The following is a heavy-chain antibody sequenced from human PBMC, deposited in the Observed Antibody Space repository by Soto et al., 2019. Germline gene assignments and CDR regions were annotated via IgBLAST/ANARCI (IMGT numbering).Heavy chain of an antibody. D-gene: IGHD6-19*01. V-gene: IGHV3-23*01. J-gene: IGHJ4*02. Sequence: GGSLRLSCAASVFTFSSYAMSWVRQAPGKGLEWVSLISGSGGSTYYADSVKGRFTISRDNSKNTLYLQMNSLRAEDTAVYYCARSSGWPYYFDYWGQGTLVTVSS. CDR1: VFTFSSYA. CDR2: ISGSGGST. CDR3: ARSSGWPYYFDY.